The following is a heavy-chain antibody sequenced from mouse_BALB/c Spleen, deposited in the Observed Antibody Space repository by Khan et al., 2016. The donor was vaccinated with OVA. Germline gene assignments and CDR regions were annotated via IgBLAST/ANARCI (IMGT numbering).Heavy chain of an antibody. Sequence: EVQLVESGGDLMKPGGSLKLSCAASGFTFSAYSMSWVRQTPDKRLEWVATINSDGYYTYYPDSVQGRFTISRNNAKNTLSLQMSSLQSEDTALYCSASLLTGSFAYWGQGTLVTVSA. J-gene: IGHJ3*01. CDR3: ASLLTGSFAY. CDR2: INSDGYYT. CDR1: GFTFSAYS. V-gene: IGHV5-6*01. D-gene: IGHD4-1*01.